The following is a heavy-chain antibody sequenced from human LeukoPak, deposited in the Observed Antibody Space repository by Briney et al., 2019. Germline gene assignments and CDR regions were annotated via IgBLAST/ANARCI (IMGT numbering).Heavy chain of an antibody. V-gene: IGHV3-74*01. CDR1: GFTFSKYW. CDR3: AAKQWLAPPPDS. D-gene: IGHD6-19*01. CDR2: INTDGTVT. J-gene: IGHJ4*02. Sequence: GGSLRLSCAASGFTFSKYWMLWVRQAPGKGLESVSRINTDGTVTTYADSVKGRFTVSRDNADNTMFLQMNSVRDEDTAVYYCAAKQWLAPPPDSWGQGTPVTVSS.